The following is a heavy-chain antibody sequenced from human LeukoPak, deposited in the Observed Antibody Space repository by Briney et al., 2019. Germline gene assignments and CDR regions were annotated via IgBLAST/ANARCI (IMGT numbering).Heavy chain of an antibody. CDR2: IYHTGAT. CDR1: GYSISSGYF. D-gene: IGHD3-9*01. CDR3: ASDLGLTISANWFDP. J-gene: IGHJ5*02. V-gene: IGHV4-38-2*01. Sequence: SETLSLTCAVSGYSISSGYFRVWIRQPPGKGLEWIGSIYHTGATYYTPSLRSPVTISVDTSKNQFSLEVNSVTAADTAVYYCASDLGLTISANWFDPWGRGTLVTVSS.